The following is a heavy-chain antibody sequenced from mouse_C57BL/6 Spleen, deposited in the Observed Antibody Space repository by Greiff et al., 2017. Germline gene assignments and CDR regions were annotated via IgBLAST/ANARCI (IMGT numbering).Heavy chain of an antibody. D-gene: IGHD2-5*01. CDR1: GYAFSSYW. Sequence: QVQLKQSGAELVKPGASVKISCKASGYAFSSYWMNWVKQRPGKGLEWIGQIYPGDGDTNYNGKFKGKATLTADKSSSTAYMQLSSLTSEDSAVYFCARSGSNYVGYWYCDVWGTGTTVTVSS. V-gene: IGHV1-80*01. CDR2: IYPGDGDT. J-gene: IGHJ1*03. CDR3: ARSGSNYVGYWYCDV.